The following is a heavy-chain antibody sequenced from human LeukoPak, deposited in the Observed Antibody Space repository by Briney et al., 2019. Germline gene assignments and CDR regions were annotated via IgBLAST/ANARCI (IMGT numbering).Heavy chain of an antibody. CDR3: AREGHGIAVAGTHYFDY. Sequence: GGSLRLSCAASGFTFGSHGMHWVRQAPGKGLEWVAVIWYDGSNKYYADSVQGRFTISRDNSKNQLYLQMNSLRAEDTAVYYCAREGHGIAVAGTHYFDYWGQGTLVTVSS. CDR1: GFTFGSHG. CDR2: IWYDGSNK. V-gene: IGHV3-33*01. D-gene: IGHD6-19*01. J-gene: IGHJ4*02.